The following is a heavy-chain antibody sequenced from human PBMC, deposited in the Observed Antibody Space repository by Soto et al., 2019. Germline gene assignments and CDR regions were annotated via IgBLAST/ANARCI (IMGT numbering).Heavy chain of an antibody. CDR1: GGSISSSSYY. CDR3: ARTTYYYGSGSYRNWYFDL. J-gene: IGHJ2*01. CDR2: IYYSGST. Sequence: QLQLQESGPGLVKPSDTLSLTCTVSGGSISSSSYYWGWIRQPPGKGLEWIGGIYYSGSTYYNPSLKSRVTISVDTSKNQFSLKLSSVTAADTAVYYCARTTYYYGSGSYRNWYFDLWGRGTLVTVSS. V-gene: IGHV4-39*01. D-gene: IGHD3-10*01.